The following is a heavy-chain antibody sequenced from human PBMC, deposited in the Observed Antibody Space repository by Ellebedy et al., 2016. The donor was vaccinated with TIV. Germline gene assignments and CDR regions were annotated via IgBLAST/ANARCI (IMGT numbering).Heavy chain of an antibody. Sequence: GGSLRLSXAASGFTFSSYAMSWVRQAPGKGLEWVSAISGSGGSTYYADSVKGRFTISRDNSKNTLYLQMNSLRAEDTAVYYCAKDSHDFWSGYGSNWFDPWGQGTLVTVSS. D-gene: IGHD3-3*01. CDR2: ISGSGGST. V-gene: IGHV3-23*01. CDR3: AKDSHDFWSGYGSNWFDP. J-gene: IGHJ5*02. CDR1: GFTFSSYA.